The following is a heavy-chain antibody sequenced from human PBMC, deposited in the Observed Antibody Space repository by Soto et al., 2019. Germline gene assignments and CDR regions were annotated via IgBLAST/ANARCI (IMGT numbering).Heavy chain of an antibody. J-gene: IGHJ4*02. CDR1: GGYIICICFY. CDR2: IYYSGNT. D-gene: IGHD3-9*01. Sequence: SETQCLTCTVAGGYIICICFYWSLIHNHPGKRLDWIGYIYYSGNTYYNPSLKTRLTISVDTSKNQFSRKLSSVTAADAAVYYCARGGKNYNVLTYFDCWGQGALVSVSS. V-gene: IGHV4-31*03. CDR3: ARGGKNYNVLTYFDC.